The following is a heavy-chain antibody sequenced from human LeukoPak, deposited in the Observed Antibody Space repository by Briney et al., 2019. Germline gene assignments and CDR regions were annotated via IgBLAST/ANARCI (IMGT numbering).Heavy chain of an antibody. CDR3: AKRWGAELLYYYYMDV. D-gene: IGHD1-26*01. Sequence: GGSLRLSCAASGFTFSSYAMHWVRQAPGKGLEWVAVISYDGSNKYYADSVKGRFTISRDNSKNTLYLQMNSLRAEDTAVYYCAKRWGAELLYYYYMDVWGKGTTVTVSS. J-gene: IGHJ6*03. CDR2: ISYDGSNK. V-gene: IGHV3-30-3*02. CDR1: GFTFSSYA.